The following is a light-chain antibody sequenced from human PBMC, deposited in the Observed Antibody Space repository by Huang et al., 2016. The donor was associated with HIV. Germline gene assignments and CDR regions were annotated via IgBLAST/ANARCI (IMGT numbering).Light chain of an antibody. V-gene: IGKV3-15*01. J-gene: IGKJ2*01. CDR2: GAS. CDR1: QSVATN. CDR3: QQYHNWPYT. Sequence: EIIMTQSPATLSLSPGEGASLSCRANQSVATNLDGYLHRPGQSPRILIFGASPRASGLPVRFSGSGSGTQFTLTVSGLQSEDFAVYYCQQYHNWPYTFGQGTKLEI.